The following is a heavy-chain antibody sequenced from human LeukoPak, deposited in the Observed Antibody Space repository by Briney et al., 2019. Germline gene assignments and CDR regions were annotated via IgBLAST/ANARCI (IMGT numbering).Heavy chain of an antibody. Sequence: SETLTLTCTVSGGSISSYYWSWIRQPPGKGLEWIGYIYYSGSTNYNPSLKSRVTISVDTSKNQFSLKLSSVTAADTAVYYCASSSGDFWSGQPQAAGTDYWGQGTLVTVSS. CDR2: IYYSGST. D-gene: IGHD3-3*01. V-gene: IGHV4-59*01. CDR3: ASSSGDFWSGQPQAAGTDY. J-gene: IGHJ4*02. CDR1: GGSISSYY.